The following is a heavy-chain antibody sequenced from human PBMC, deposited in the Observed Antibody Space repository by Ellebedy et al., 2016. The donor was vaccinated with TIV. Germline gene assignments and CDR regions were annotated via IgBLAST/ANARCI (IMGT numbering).Heavy chain of an antibody. D-gene: IGHD6-19*01. Sequence: MPSETLSLTCTVSDGSIGSSTYYWGWIRQPPGKGLEWSGRIYYTGSTYYNPSLKSRVTISVDTSKNQFSLNPGSVTAARTAMYYCGRLTVAGDYWGQGTVVTVSS. J-gene: IGHJ4*02. CDR2: IYYTGST. V-gene: IGHV4-39*01. CDR1: DGSIGSSTYY. CDR3: GRLTVAGDY.